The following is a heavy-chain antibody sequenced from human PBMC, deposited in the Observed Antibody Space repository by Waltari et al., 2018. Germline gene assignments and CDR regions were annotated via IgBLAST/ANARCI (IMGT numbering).Heavy chain of an antibody. J-gene: IGHJ4*02. CDR3: ARGCSSSFPCFDY. D-gene: IGHD6-6*01. CDR1: GGSLSSHS. CDR2: IYYSGST. Sequence: QVQLQASGPGLVKPSETLSLTCPVSGGSLSSHSRSWFRQPPGKGLEWIGYIYYSGSTNYNPSLKSRVTISVDTSKNQFSLKLSSVTAADTAVYYCARGCSSSFPCFDYWGQGTLVTVSS. V-gene: IGHV4-59*11.